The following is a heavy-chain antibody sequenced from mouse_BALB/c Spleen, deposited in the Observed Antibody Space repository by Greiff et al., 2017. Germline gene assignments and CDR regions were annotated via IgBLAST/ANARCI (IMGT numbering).Heavy chain of an antibody. J-gene: IGHJ2*01. CDR1: GYTFTSYW. V-gene: IGHV1-7*01. D-gene: IGHD1-2*01. CDR3: ARYTTAPYYFDY. Sequence: QVQLKQSGAELAKPGASVKMSCKASGYTFTSYWMHWVKQRPGQGLEWIGYINPSTGYTEYNQKFKDKATLTADKSSSTAYMQLSSLTSEDSAVYYCARYTTAPYYFDYWGQGTTLTVSS. CDR2: INPSTGYT.